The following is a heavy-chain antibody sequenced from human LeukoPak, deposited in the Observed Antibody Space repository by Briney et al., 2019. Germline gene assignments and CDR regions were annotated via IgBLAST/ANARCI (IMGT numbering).Heavy chain of an antibody. CDR1: GFTFSSYA. Sequence: GGSLRLSCAASGFTFSSYAMGWVRQAPGKGLEWVSAISGSGGSTYYADSVKGRFTISRDNSKNTLYLQMNSLRAEDTAVYYCAKDDGGAVAGPDPYFDYWGQGTLVTVSS. D-gene: IGHD6-19*01. V-gene: IGHV3-23*01. J-gene: IGHJ4*02. CDR2: ISGSGGST. CDR3: AKDDGGAVAGPDPYFDY.